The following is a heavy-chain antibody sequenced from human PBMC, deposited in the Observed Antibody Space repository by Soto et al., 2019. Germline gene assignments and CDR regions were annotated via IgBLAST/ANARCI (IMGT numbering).Heavy chain of an antibody. CDR2: ISYDGSNK. CDR3: ARDPCSSTSCYRPNSYCGMDV. Sequence: QVQLVESGGGVVQPGRSLRLSCAASGFTFSSYAMHWVRQAPGKGLEWVAVISYDGSNKYYADSVKGRFTISRDNSKNSLYLQMNSLRAEDTAVYYCARDPCSSTSCYRPNSYCGMDVWGQGTTVTVSS. CDR1: GFTFSSYA. J-gene: IGHJ6*02. V-gene: IGHV3-30-3*01. D-gene: IGHD2-2*01.